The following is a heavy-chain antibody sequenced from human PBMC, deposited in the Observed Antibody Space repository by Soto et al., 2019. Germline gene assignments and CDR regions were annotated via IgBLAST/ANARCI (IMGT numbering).Heavy chain of an antibody. V-gene: IGHV3-30-3*01. CDR2: ISYDGSNK. J-gene: IGHJ4*02. CDR3: AKVSPMGYFFDF. CDR1: GFAFITYS. Sequence: GGSLRLSCAASGFAFITYSMHWVRQAPGRGLEWVAVISYDGSNKFYADSVKGRFTISRDNSKNTLYLEMNSLRGEDTAVYYCAKVSPMGYFFDFWGQGTLVTVSS.